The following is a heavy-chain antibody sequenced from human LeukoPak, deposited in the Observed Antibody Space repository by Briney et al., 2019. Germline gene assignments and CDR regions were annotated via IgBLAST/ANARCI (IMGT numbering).Heavy chain of an antibody. CDR2: IYTGGST. V-gene: IGHV4-4*07. J-gene: IGHJ4*02. CDR1: GGSISSYY. CDR3: ASGWDDSSGYNYFDY. Sequence: SETLSLTCTVSGGSISSYYWSLIRQPAGKGLEWIGRIYTGGSTNYNPSLKSRVTMSVDTSKNQFSLKLSSVTAADTAVYYCASGWDDSSGYNYFDYWGQGTLVTVSS. D-gene: IGHD3-22*01.